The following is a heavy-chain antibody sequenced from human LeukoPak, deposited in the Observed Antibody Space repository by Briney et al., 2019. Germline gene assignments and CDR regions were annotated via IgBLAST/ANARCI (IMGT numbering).Heavy chain of an antibody. V-gene: IGHV1-46*01. CDR3: ASVGHDYGNPFDY. CDR2: INPSGGST. Sequence: ASVKVSCKSSGYTFTSYYMHWVRHAPGQGLEWMGIINPSGGSTSNAQKFQGRVTMTRDMSTRTVYMELSSLRSEGTAVYYCASVGHDYGNPFDYWGQGTLVTVSS. D-gene: IGHD4-17*01. CDR1: GYTFTSYY. J-gene: IGHJ4*02.